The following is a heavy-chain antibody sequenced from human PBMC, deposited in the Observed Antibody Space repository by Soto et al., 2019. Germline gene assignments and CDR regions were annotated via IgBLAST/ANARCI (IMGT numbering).Heavy chain of an antibody. CDR3: AGGVDMVTTPGGDY. CDR2: ISGYNGNF. CDR1: GYNFNSYG. Sequence: ASVKVSCKASGYNFNSYGVAWVRQAPGQGLEWMGWISGYNGNFMYAEKVEERVTMTTDTSTSTAYMELRSLRSDDTAVYFCAGGVDMVTTPGGDYCAQGTLDTVSS. J-gene: IGHJ4*02. D-gene: IGHD5-12*01. V-gene: IGHV1-18*04.